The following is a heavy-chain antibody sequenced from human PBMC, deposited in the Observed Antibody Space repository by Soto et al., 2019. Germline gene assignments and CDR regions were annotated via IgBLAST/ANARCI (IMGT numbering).Heavy chain of an antibody. D-gene: IGHD2-15*01. CDR3: ATRREYCSGGSCGTNWFDP. CDR1: GGSISSGGYY. Sequence: QVQLQESGPGLVKPSQTLSLTCTVSGGSISSGGYYWSWIRQHPGKGLEWIGYIYYSGSTYHNPSLKGRVTVLVDTSKNQFSLKRSSVTAAATAVYYCATRREYCSGGSCGTNWFDPWGQGTLVTVSS. CDR2: IYYSGST. J-gene: IGHJ5*02. V-gene: IGHV4-31*03.